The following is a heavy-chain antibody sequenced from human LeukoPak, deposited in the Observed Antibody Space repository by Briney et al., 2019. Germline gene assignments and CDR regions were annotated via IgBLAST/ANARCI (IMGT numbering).Heavy chain of an antibody. Sequence: AGGSLRLSCAASGFTFSSYSMSWVRQAPGKGLEWVSAISGSGCSTYYADPVKGRFTISRDNSKNTLYLQMNSLRAEDTAVYYCAKDLLRNDYWGQGTLVTVSS. D-gene: IGHD4-17*01. J-gene: IGHJ4*02. CDR3: AKDLLRNDY. V-gene: IGHV3-23*01. CDR2: ISGSGCST. CDR1: GFTFSSYS.